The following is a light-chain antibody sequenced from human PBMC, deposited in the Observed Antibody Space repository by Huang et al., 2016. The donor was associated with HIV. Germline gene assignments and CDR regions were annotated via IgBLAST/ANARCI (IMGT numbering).Light chain of an antibody. CDR1: QSTSSSY. CDR3: QQYGRSPPLT. CDR2: AAS. J-gene: IGKJ4*01. Sequence: EIVLTQSPGTLALFPGERAILSCRASQSTSSSYLAWYQQKRGQPPWLLISAASRRATGIADRFSGSGSGSDFTLTISRLEPEDFAVYFCQQYGRSPPLTFGGGTKVEMK. V-gene: IGKV3-20*01.